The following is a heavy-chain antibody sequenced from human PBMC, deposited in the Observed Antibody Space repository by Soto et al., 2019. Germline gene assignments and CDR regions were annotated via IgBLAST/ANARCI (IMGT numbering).Heavy chain of an antibody. Sequence: PGGSLRLSCAASGFTFSSYAMSWVRQAPGKGLEWVSAISGSGGSTYYADSVKGRFTISRDNSKNTLYLQMNSLRAEDTAVYYCAKDHRRGYYYDSSGYYLLDYWGQGTLVTVSS. CDR2: ISGSGGST. D-gene: IGHD3-22*01. V-gene: IGHV3-23*01. CDR3: AKDHRRGYYYDSSGYYLLDY. J-gene: IGHJ4*02. CDR1: GFTFSSYA.